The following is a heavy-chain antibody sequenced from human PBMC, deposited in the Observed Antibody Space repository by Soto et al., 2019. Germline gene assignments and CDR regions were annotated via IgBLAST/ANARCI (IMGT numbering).Heavy chain of an antibody. CDR3: ARDSGGGADY. V-gene: IGHV4-4*02. CDR2: IYHTGST. J-gene: IGHJ4*02. CDR1: GGSISRSNW. D-gene: IGHD2-21*01. Sequence: QVQLQGSGPGLVKPSGTLSLTCAVSGGSISRSNWWRWVRQPPGKGLEWIGEIYHTGSTTYKPSLNSRVNISVDKAENQFALELSSVTAADTAVYYCARDSGGGADYWGQGTLVTVSS.